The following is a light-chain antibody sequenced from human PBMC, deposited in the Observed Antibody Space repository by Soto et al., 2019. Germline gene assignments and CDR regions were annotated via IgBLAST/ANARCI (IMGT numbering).Light chain of an antibody. V-gene: IGKV3D-15*01. CDR1: QSVSRI. CDR2: GAS. J-gene: IGKJ1*01. Sequence: IVLTQSPATLSLSPGERATLSCRASQSVSRILAWYQQKPGQAPRLLIYGASSRATGIPDRFSGSGSGTDFTLTISRLEPEDFAVYYCQQYHNWPITFGQGTKVDIK. CDR3: QQYHNWPIT.